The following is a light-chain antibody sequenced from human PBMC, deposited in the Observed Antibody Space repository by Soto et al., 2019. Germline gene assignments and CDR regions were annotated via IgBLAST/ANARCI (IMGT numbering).Light chain of an antibody. Sequence: EIVMTQSPATLSVSPGERATLSCRASQSVSSNLAWYQQKPGQAPRLLIYGASTRATGIPARFSGSRSGTEFTLTLSSLQSEDLAVYYCQQYNKWPPTFGPGTKVDIK. J-gene: IGKJ3*01. CDR2: GAS. V-gene: IGKV3-15*01. CDR1: QSVSSN. CDR3: QQYNKWPPT.